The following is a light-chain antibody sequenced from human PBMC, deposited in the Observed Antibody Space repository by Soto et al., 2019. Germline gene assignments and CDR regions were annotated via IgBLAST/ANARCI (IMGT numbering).Light chain of an antibody. J-gene: IGKJ1*01. CDR1: QTVNSR. CDR3: QQYGSSET. Sequence: EIVLTQSPATLSSSPGERATLSCRASQTVNSRLAWYQHKPGQAPRLLIYGASSRATGIPDRFSGSGSGTDFTLTISRLEPEDFAVYYCQQYGSSETFGQGTKVDIK. CDR2: GAS. V-gene: IGKV3-20*01.